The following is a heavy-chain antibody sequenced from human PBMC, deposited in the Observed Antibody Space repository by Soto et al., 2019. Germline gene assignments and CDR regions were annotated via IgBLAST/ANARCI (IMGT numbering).Heavy chain of an antibody. CDR2: IKSDGSST. V-gene: IGHV3-74*03. CDR1: VFTFSNNW. Sequence: GSLRLSCAASVFTFSNNWIHWVRQAPGKGLVWVSGIKSDGSSTTYADSVKGRFTISRDNAKNTLYLQMNSLRAEDTAVYYCASAAPFNYGGNSGFDFWGQGTLVTVSS. J-gene: IGHJ4*02. CDR3: ASAAPFNYGGNSGFDF. D-gene: IGHD4-17*01.